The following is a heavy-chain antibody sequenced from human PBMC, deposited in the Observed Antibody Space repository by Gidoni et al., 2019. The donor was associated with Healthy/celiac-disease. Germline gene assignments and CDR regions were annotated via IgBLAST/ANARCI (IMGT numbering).Heavy chain of an antibody. D-gene: IGHD2-2*01. CDR3: ARDMRFDCSSTSCSVNGLYYYYYGMDV. V-gene: IGHV1-18*01. J-gene: IGHJ6*02. CDR1: GYTFTSYG. CDR2: ISAYNGNT. Sequence: QVQLVQSGAAVKKPGASVKVSCKASGYTFTSYGTSRVRQAPGQGLEWMGWISAYNGNTNYAQKLQGRVTMTTDTSTSTAYMELRSLRSDDTAVYYCARDMRFDCSSTSCSVNGLYYYYYGMDVWGQGTTVTVSS.